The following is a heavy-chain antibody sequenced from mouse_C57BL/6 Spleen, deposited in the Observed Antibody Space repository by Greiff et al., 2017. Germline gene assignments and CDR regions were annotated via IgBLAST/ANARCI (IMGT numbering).Heavy chain of an antibody. D-gene: IGHD4-1*01. CDR2: IYPGGGDT. Sequence: QVQLQQSGAELVKPGASVKISCKASGYAFSSYWMNWVKQRPGRGLAWIGQIYPGGGDTNYNGKFKGKATLTADKSSSTAYMQLSSLTSEDSAVYFCARWLGRCFDYWGQGTTLTVSS. CDR3: ARWLGRCFDY. V-gene: IGHV1-80*01. J-gene: IGHJ2*01. CDR1: GYAFSSYW.